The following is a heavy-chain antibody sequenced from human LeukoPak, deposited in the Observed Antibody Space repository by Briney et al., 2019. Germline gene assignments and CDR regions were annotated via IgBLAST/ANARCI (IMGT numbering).Heavy chain of an antibody. D-gene: IGHD3-22*01. CDR2: ISAYNGNT. J-gene: IGHJ4*02. Sequence: ASVKVSCKASGYTFTSYGISWVRQAPGQGLEWMGWISAYNGNTNYAQKLQGRVTMTTDTSTSTDYMELRSLRSDDTAVYYCARDGYYYDSSGYYPFWYWGQGTLVTVSS. V-gene: IGHV1-18*01. CDR1: GYTFTSYG. CDR3: ARDGYYYDSSGYYPFWY.